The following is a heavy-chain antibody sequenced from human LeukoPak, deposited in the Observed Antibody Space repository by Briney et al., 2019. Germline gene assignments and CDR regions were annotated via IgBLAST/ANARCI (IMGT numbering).Heavy chain of an antibody. J-gene: IGHJ6*03. CDR1: GFTFSTYG. V-gene: IGHV3-30*02. Sequence: GGSLRLSCAASGFTFSTYGMHWVRQAPGKGLEWVAFIRYDGSNKYYADSVKGRFTISRDNSKNTLYLQMNSLRAEDTAVYYCARATAGVVRYYYYMDVWGKGTTVTVSS. CDR2: IRYDGSNK. CDR3: ARATAGVVRYYYYMDV. D-gene: IGHD3-10*02.